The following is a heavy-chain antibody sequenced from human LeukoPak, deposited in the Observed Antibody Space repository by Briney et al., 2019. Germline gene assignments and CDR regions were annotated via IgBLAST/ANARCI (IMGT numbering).Heavy chain of an antibody. Sequence: ASVKVSCKASGYTFTSYDINWVRQATGQGLEWMGWMNPNSGNTGYAQKFQGRVTMTRNTSISTAYMELSSLRSEDTAVYYCARRAGGQTCYYYYYMDVWGKGTTVTVSS. J-gene: IGHJ6*03. CDR3: ARRAGGQTCYYYYYMDV. V-gene: IGHV1-8*01. CDR1: GYTFTSYD. CDR2: MNPNSGNT.